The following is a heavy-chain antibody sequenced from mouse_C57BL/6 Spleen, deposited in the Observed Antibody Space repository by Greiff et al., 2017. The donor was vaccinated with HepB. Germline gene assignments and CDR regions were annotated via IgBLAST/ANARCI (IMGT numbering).Heavy chain of an antibody. Sequence: EVMLVESGPGMVKPSQSLSLTCTVTGYSITSGYDWHWIRHFPGNKLEWMGYISYSGSTNYNPSLKSRISITHDTSKNHFFLKLNSVTTEDTATYYCARGLRRGYYFDYWGQGTTLTVSS. D-gene: IGHD2-4*01. V-gene: IGHV3-1*01. J-gene: IGHJ2*01. CDR3: ARGLRRGYYFDY. CDR1: GYSITSGYD. CDR2: ISYSGST.